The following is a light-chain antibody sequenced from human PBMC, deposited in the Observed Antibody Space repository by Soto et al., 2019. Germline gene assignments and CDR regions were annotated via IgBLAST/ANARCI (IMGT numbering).Light chain of an antibody. CDR1: QSVKTF. Sequence: ESVLTPSAATVSLSPGESATLSCRASQSVKTFLVWYQQRPGQPPRLLIHDASHSAAGIPARFSGSGFGTDFTLTISSLEPEEAAVYYCKQYGSPGTFGKGNKG. CDR3: KQYGSPGT. J-gene: IGKJ1*01. CDR2: DAS. V-gene: IGKV3-11*01.